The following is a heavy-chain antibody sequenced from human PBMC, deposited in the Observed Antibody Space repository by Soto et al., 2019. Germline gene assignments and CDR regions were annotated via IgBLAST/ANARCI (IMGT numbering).Heavy chain of an antibody. D-gene: IGHD3-10*01. CDR2: IIPIFGTA. V-gene: IGHV1-69*06. Sequence: SVKVSCKASGGTFSSYAISWVRQAPGQGLEWMGGIIPIFGTANYAQKFQGRVTITADKSTSTAYMELSSLRSEDTAVYYCARGGGGGSASYYKPPSPDYYYYYGMDVWGQGTTVTVSS. J-gene: IGHJ6*02. CDR1: GGTFSSYA. CDR3: ARGGGGGSASYYKPPSPDYYYYYGMDV.